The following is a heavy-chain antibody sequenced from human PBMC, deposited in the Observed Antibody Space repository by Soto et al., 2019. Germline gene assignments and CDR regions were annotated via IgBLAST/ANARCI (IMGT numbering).Heavy chain of an antibody. J-gene: IGHJ3*02. CDR3: ANKLQLQSYPSDAFDI. D-gene: IGHD4-4*01. Sequence: PGGSLRLSCAASGFAFGDYAVSWVRQAPGKGLVWVSRITANDASTGYADSVKGRFTIFRDNVKNTLYLQMNSLRAEDTAVYYCANKLQLQSYPSDAFDIWGQGTMVTVSS. CDR2: ITANDAST. CDR1: GFAFGDYA. V-gene: IGHV3-23*01.